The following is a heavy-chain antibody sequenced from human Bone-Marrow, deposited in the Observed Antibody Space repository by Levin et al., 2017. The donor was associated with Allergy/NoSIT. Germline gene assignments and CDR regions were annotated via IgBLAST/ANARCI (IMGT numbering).Heavy chain of an antibody. CDR1: GFTFDTYA. D-gene: IGHD3-3*01. CDR3: AKSPGRHDFWSGNSPPATVVDY. CDR2: IDGSGGST. J-gene: IGHJ4*02. Sequence: GGSLRLSCAASGFTFDTYALNWVRQAPGKGLEWVSIIDGSGGSTHYADSVKGRITLSRDNSKNTVYLQMSSLRVEDTAVYYCAKSPGRHDFWSGNSPPATVVDYWRQGTLVTVS. V-gene: IGHV3-23*01.